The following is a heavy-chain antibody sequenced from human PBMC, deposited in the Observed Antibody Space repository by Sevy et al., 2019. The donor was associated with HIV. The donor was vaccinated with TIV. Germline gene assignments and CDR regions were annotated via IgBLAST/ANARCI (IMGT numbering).Heavy chain of an antibody. CDR2: ISAYNGNT. CDR1: GYTFTSYG. Sequence: ASVKVSCKASGYTFTSYGISWVRQAPGQGLEWMGWISAYNGNTNYAQKLLGRVTMTTDTSTSTAYMELRSLRSDDTAVYYCARRIAAAGTDAFDIWGQGTMVTVSS. D-gene: IGHD6-13*01. CDR3: ARRIAAAGTDAFDI. V-gene: IGHV1-18*01. J-gene: IGHJ3*02.